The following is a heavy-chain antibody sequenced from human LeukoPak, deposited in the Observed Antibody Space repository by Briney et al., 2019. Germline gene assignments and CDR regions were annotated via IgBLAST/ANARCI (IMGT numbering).Heavy chain of an antibody. Sequence: ASVKVSCKASGYTFTSYFMHWVRQAPGQRLEWMGWINAGNGNTKYSQKFQGRVTFTRDTSASTSYMELSSLTSEDTAVYYCARGGIGSWPFDSWGQGTLVTVSS. J-gene: IGHJ4*02. CDR2: INAGNGNT. V-gene: IGHV1-3*01. CDR1: GYTFTSYF. D-gene: IGHD6-13*01. CDR3: ARGGIGSWPFDS.